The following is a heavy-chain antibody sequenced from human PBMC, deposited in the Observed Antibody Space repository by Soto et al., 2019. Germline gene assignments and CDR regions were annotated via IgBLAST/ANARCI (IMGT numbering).Heavy chain of an antibody. D-gene: IGHD2-15*01. Sequence: QVQLVESGGGVVQPGRSLRLSCAASGFTFSSYAMHWVRQAPGKGLEWVAVISYDGSNTYYADSVKGRFTISRDNSKNTLYLQMNSLTAEDTAVYYCASLYPTNFWGQGNLVTVSS. CDR3: ASLYPTNF. CDR2: ISYDGSNT. V-gene: IGHV3-30-3*01. J-gene: IGHJ4*02. CDR1: GFTFSSYA.